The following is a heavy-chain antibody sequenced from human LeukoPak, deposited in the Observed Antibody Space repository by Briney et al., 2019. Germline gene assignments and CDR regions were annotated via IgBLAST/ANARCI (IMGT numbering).Heavy chain of an antibody. V-gene: IGHV5-51*01. D-gene: IGHD3-10*01. CDR3: ARTQVTYYYGSGPYYYYMDV. CDR1: GYSFTSYW. Sequence: GESLKIPCKGSGYSFTSYWIGWVRQMPGKGLEWMGIIYPGDSDTRYSPSFQGQVTISADKSISTAYLQWSSLKASDTAMYYCARTQVTYYYGSGPYYYYMDVWGKGTTVTVSS. J-gene: IGHJ6*03. CDR2: IYPGDSDT.